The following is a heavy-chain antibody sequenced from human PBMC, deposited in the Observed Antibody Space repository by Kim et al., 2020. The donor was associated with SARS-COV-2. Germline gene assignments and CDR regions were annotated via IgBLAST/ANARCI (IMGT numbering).Heavy chain of an antibody. V-gene: IGHV1-2*02. CDR2: INPNSGGT. Sequence: ASVKVSCRTSGYTFSDYYIHWVRQAPGQGLEWMGWINPNSGGTNYAQKFQDRVTMTRDTSNNTAYMELSGLKSDDTAVFYCARDLKKTHYYDTASAYPDSWGQGTLVTVSS. D-gene: IGHD3-22*01. CDR3: ARDLKKTHYYDTASAYPDS. J-gene: IGHJ4*02. CDR1: GYTFSDYY.